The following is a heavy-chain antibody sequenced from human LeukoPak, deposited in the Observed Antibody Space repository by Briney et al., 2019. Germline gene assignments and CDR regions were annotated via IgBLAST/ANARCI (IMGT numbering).Heavy chain of an antibody. Sequence: GGSLRLSCAASGFTFDDYGMSWVRQAPGKGLEWVFGINWNGGSTGYADSVKGRFTISRDNAKNSLYLQMNSLRAEDTALYHCARAGGGLEAGSFDYWGQGTLVTVSS. CDR1: GFTFDDYG. D-gene: IGHD1-1*01. CDR3: ARAGGGLEAGSFDY. J-gene: IGHJ4*02. V-gene: IGHV3-20*01. CDR2: INWNGGST.